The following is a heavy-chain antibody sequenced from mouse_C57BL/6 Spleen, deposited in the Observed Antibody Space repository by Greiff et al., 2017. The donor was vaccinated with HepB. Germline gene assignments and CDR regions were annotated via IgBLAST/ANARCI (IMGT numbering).Heavy chain of an antibody. J-gene: IGHJ3*01. V-gene: IGHV5-9*01. Sequence: EVMLVESGGGLVKPGGSLKLSCAASGFTFSSYTMSWVRQTPEKRLEWVATISGCGGNTYYPDSVKGRFTITRDNAKNTLYLQMSSLRSEDTALYYCARHEGGDWFAYWGQGTLVTVSA. CDR3: ARHEGGDWFAY. CDR2: ISGCGGNT. CDR1: GFTFSSYT.